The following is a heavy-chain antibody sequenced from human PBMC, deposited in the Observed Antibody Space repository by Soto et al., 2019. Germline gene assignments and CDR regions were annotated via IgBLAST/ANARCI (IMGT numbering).Heavy chain of an antibody. D-gene: IGHD1-26*01. CDR1: GLTFSSYA. CDR3: AIRGSGSYYDY. V-gene: IGHV3-23*01. CDR2: ISGSGDST. Sequence: EVPLLESGGGLVQPGGSLRLSCAASGLTFSSYAMRWVRQAPVKGLEWVSAISGSGDSTYYADSVKGRFTISRDNSKNTLYLQMNSLRAEDTAVYYCAIRGSGSYYDYWGQGTLVTVSS. J-gene: IGHJ4*02.